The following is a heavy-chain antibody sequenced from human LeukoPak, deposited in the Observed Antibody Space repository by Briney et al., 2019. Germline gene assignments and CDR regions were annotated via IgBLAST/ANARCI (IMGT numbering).Heavy chain of an antibody. Sequence: SETLSLTCAVYGGSFSGYYWSWIRQPPGKGLEWIGEINHSGSTNYNPSFKSRVTISVDTSKNQFSLKLSSVTAADTAVYYCASSSTVEPPFDYWGQGTLVTVSS. D-gene: IGHD4-23*01. J-gene: IGHJ4*02. CDR3: ASSSTVEPPFDY. V-gene: IGHV4-34*01. CDR2: INHSGST. CDR1: GGSFSGYY.